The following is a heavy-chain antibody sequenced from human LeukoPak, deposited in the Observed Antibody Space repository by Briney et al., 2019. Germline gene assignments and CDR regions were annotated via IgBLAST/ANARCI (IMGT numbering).Heavy chain of an antibody. CDR1: GFTFSSYA. V-gene: IGHV3-21*01. CDR2: ISSSSSYI. J-gene: IGHJ3*02. D-gene: IGHD2-21*02. CDR3: ARDGRDPDAFDI. Sequence: PGGSLRLSCAASGFTFSSYAMNWVRQAPGKGLEWVSSISSSSSYIYYADSVKGRFTISRDNAKNSLYLQMNSLRAEDTAVYYCARDGRDPDAFDIWGQGTMVTVSS.